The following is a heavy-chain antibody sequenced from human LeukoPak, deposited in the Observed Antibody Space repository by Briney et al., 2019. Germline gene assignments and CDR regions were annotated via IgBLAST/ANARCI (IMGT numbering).Heavy chain of an antibody. CDR2: IIPILGIA. CDR3: ARDRRYYDSSGYHDY. J-gene: IGHJ4*02. D-gene: IGHD3-22*01. V-gene: IGHV1-69*04. Sequence: SVKVSCKASGGTFSSYAISWLRQAPGQGLEWMGRIIPILGIANYAQKFQGRVTITADKSTSTAYMELSSLRSEDTAVYYCARDRRYYDSSGYHDYWGQGTLVTVSS. CDR1: GGTFSSYA.